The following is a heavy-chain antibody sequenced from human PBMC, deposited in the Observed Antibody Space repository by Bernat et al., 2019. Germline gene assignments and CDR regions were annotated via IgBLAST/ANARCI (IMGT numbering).Heavy chain of an antibody. D-gene: IGHD1-26*01. CDR2: IIPILGIA. CDR1: GGTFSSYT. J-gene: IGHJ6*02. Sequence: QVQLVQSGAEVKKPGSSVKVSCKASGGTFSSYTISWVRQAPGQGLEWMGRIIPILGIANYAQKFQGRVTINADKTTSTAYMELSSLRSEDTAVYYCAGDRWAGWEYGMDVWGQGTTVTVSS. V-gene: IGHV1-69*08. CDR3: AGDRWAGWEYGMDV.